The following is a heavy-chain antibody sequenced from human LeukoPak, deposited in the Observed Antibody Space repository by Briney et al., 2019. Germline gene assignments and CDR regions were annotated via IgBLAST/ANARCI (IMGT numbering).Heavy chain of an antibody. CDR1: GGSVDTYN. J-gene: IGHJ3*02. Sequence: PSETLSLTCAVSGGSVDTYNWWNWVRQPPGKGLEWIGYIYYSGSTNYNPSLKSRVTISVDTSKNQFSLKLSSVTAADTAVYYCARHDQGGYDLGLDAFDIWGQGTMVTVSS. D-gene: IGHD5-12*01. V-gene: IGHV4-59*08. CDR3: ARHDQGGYDLGLDAFDI. CDR2: IYYSGST.